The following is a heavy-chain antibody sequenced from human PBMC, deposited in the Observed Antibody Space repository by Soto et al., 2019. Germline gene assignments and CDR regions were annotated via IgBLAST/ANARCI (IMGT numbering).Heavy chain of an antibody. J-gene: IGHJ4*02. CDR1: GGNFSSYY. Sequence: TETLSLTGDGYGGNFSSYYWSWIRQPPGKGLEWIGEINHSGSTNYNPSLKSRVTISVDTSKNQFSLKLSSVTAADTAVYYCASTKRVDYDYVWGSYRYTSVDYWGQGTLVTVSS. V-gene: IGHV4-34*01. D-gene: IGHD3-16*02. CDR3: ASTKRVDYDYVWGSYRYTSVDY. CDR2: INHSGST.